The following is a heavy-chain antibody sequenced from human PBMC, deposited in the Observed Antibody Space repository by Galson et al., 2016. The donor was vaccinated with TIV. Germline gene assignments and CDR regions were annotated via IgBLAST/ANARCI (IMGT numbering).Heavy chain of an antibody. J-gene: IGHJ1*01. CDR2: IYYTGST. CDR1: GDSISSNNYY. CDR3: AWSGWEPSSFQH. V-gene: IGHV4-39*07. Sequence: ETLSLTCTVSGDSISSNNYYWGWIRQPPGKGLEWIGSIYYTGSTFYNPSLKSRVTISVDTSKNQFSLSQSSVTAADTAIYYCAWSGWEPSSFQHWGQGTLGIVSS. D-gene: IGHD1-26*01.